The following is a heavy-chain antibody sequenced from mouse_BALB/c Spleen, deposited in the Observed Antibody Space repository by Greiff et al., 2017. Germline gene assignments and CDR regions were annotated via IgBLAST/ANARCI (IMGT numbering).Heavy chain of an antibody. J-gene: IGHJ4*01. V-gene: IGHV14-1*02. CDR3: AHYGSPAGL. Sequence: VQLQQSGAELVRPGALVKLSCKASGFNIKDYYMHWVKQRPEQGLEWIGWIDPENGNTIYDPKFQGKASITADTSSNTAYLQLSSLTSEDTAVYYCAHYGSPAGLRGQGTSVTVSS. CDR2: IDPENGNT. CDR1: GFNIKDYY. D-gene: IGHD1-1*01.